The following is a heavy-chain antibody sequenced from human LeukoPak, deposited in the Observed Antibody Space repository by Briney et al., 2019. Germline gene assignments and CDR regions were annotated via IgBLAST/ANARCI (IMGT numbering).Heavy chain of an antibody. CDR2: ISWNSGSI. Sequence: QPGRSLRLSCAASGFTFDDYAMHWVRQAPGKGLEWVSGISWNSGSIGYADSVKGRFTISRDNAKNSLYLQMNSLRAEGTALYYCATFGTLNDYWGQGTLVTVSS. D-gene: IGHD1-14*01. CDR3: ATFGTLNDY. V-gene: IGHV3-9*01. J-gene: IGHJ4*02. CDR1: GFTFDDYA.